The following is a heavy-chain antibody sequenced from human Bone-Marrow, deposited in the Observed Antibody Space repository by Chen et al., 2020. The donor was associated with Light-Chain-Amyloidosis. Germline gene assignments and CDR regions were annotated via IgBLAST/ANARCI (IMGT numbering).Heavy chain of an antibody. Sequence: EVQLEQSGPEVKKPGESLKISCKGSGYTFPNYWIGWVRQMPGKGLEWMGVIYPDDSDAIYSPSFEGQVTISADRSITTAYLQWRSLKASYTAMYYCARRRDGYHFDYWGQGTLVTVSS. D-gene: IGHD5-12*01. J-gene: IGHJ4*02. CDR3: ARRRDGYHFDY. V-gene: IGHV5-51*01. CDR2: IYPDDSDA. CDR1: GYTFPNYW.